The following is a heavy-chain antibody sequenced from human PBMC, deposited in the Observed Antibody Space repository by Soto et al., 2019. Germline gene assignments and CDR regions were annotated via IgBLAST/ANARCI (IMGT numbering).Heavy chain of an antibody. V-gene: IGHV1-46*01. D-gene: IGHD6-13*01. Sequence: QVQLVQSGAEVKKPGASVKVSCKASGYTFTSYYMHWVRQAPGQGLEWVGIINPSGGSTSYAQKFKGRVTTTRDTSTSTVYMELSSLRSEDTAVYYCARPEGYSSSLDAFDIWGQGTRVTVSS. CDR2: INPSGGST. CDR3: ARPEGYSSSLDAFDI. CDR1: GYTFTSYY. J-gene: IGHJ3*02.